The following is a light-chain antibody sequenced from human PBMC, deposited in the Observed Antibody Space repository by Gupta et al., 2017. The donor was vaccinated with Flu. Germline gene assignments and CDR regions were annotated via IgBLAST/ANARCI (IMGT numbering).Light chain of an antibody. CDR1: SSDVGNYDY. CDR3: CSSAGTFTFV. V-gene: IGLV2-11*03. J-gene: IGLJ3*02. CDR2: GVT. Sequence: SSDVGNYDYVSWYHQDPGTAPKLMSYGVTNRPAGVPNRFSGSKSCNSASLASSGLQAEDEANYYCCSSAGTFTFVFGGGTKVTVL.